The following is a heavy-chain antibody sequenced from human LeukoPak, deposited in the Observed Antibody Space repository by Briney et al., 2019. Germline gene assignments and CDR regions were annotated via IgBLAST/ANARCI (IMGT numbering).Heavy chain of an antibody. CDR3: ASLREDFWSGYYTVEYYFDY. CDR1: GRSISSGGYY. Sequence: PSQTLSLTCTVSGRSISSGGYYWSWIRQHPGKGLEWIGYIYYSGSTYYNPSLKSRVTISVDTSKNQFSLKLSSVTAADTAVYYCASLREDFWSGYYTVEYYFDYWGQGTLVTVSS. CDR2: IYYSGST. D-gene: IGHD3-3*01. V-gene: IGHV4-31*03. J-gene: IGHJ4*02.